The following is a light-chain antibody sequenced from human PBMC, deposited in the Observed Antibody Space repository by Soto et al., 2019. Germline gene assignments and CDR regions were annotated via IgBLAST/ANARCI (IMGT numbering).Light chain of an antibody. CDR2: AVT. J-gene: IGLJ3*02. V-gene: IGLV2-14*01. CDR1: SSDVGGYDY. Sequence: QSVLTQPASVSGSPGQSITISCTGTSSDVGGYDYVSWYQQHPGKAPKLMIYAVTNRPSGVSIRFSGSKSGNTASLTISGLQAEDEADYSCSSYTESTFWVFGGG. CDR3: SSYTESTFWV.